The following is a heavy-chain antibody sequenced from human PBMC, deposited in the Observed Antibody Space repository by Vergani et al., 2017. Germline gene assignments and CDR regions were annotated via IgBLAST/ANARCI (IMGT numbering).Heavy chain of an antibody. CDR2: IKNTGDST. V-gene: IGHV3-23*01. Sequence: EVQLLQSEGAVVQPGGSLRLSCVASGFTFSSHAMSWIRQGHGQGLEWVSSIKNTGDSTHYADPVKGGFTISRDNYKNTLYWQMNSLTVEDTAVYYCGRGGDNYNWGQGTLVTVSS. CDR3: GRGGDNYN. D-gene: IGHD5-24*01. J-gene: IGHJ4*02. CDR1: GFTFSSHA.